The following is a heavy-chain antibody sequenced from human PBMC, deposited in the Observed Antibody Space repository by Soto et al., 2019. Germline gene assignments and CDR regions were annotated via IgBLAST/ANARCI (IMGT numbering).Heavy chain of an antibody. CDR1: GFSSSSYV. V-gene: IGHV3-23*01. Sequence: EAQLLDSGGGLVQPGRSLRLSCAASGFSSSSYVMGWVRQTPGKGLEWVSGIGGGGGRTYYADSVQGRFTISRDNSKNTLYLQMNSLRAEDTAVYYCAKGWLDFWGQGTLVTVSS. CDR3: AKGWLDF. J-gene: IGHJ5*01. CDR2: IGGGGGRT.